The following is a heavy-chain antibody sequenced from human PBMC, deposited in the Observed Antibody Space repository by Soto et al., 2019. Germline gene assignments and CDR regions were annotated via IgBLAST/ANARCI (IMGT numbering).Heavy chain of an antibody. CDR1: GFTFSSYS. Sequence: GGSLRLSCAASGFTFSSYSMNWVRQAPGKGLEWVSSISSSSSYIYYADSVKGRFTISRDNAKNSLYLQMNSLRAEDTAVYYCARDYSSWYFRSSPDFDYWGQGTLVTVSS. CDR3: ARDYSSWYFRSSPDFDY. D-gene: IGHD6-13*01. J-gene: IGHJ4*02. CDR2: ISSSSSYI. V-gene: IGHV3-21*01.